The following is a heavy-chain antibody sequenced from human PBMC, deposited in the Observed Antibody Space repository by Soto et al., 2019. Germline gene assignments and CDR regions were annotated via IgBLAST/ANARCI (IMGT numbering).Heavy chain of an antibody. CDR1: GGTFSSYT. V-gene: IGHV1-69*02. CDR3: ARSIGYCSGGSCSYFDY. Sequence: QVQLVQSGAEVKKPGSSVKVSCKASGGTFSSYTISWVRQAPGQGLEWMGRIIPILGIANYAQKFQGRVTITADKSTSTAYMELSSVRSEDTAVYYCARSIGYCSGGSCSYFDYWGQGTLVTVSS. CDR2: IIPILGIA. J-gene: IGHJ4*02. D-gene: IGHD2-15*01.